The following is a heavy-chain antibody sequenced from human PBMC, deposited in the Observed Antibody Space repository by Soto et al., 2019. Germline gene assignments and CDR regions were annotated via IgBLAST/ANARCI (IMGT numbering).Heavy chain of an antibody. CDR1: GFTFSDST. Sequence: PGGSLRLSCAASGFTFSDSTTHWVRQASGKGLEWVGRIGTKTNNYATTYAASVSGRFTISRDDSKNTAYLQMNSLKTEDTAFYYGVSGPGRGPSVFAYRGKGTQVTVS. CDR2: IGTKTNNYAT. V-gene: IGHV3-73*01. D-gene: IGHD2-15*01. J-gene: IGHJ4*02. CDR3: VSGPGRGPSVFAY.